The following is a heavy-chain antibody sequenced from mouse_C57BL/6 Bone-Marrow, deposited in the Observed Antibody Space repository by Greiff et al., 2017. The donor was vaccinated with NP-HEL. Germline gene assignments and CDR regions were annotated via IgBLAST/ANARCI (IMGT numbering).Heavy chain of an antibody. J-gene: IGHJ1*03. V-gene: IGHV7-3*01. Sequence: VQLVESGGGLVQPGGSLSLSCAASGFTFTDYYMSWVRQPPGKALEWLGFIRNKANGYTTEYSASVKGRFTISRDNSQSILYLQMNALRAEDSATYYCARYGSSLWYFDVWGTGTTVTVSS. CDR3: ARYGSSLWYFDV. CDR1: GFTFTDYY. D-gene: IGHD1-1*01. CDR2: IRNKANGYTT.